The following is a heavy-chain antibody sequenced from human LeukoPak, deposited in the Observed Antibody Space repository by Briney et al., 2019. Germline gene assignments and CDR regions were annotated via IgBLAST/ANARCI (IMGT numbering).Heavy chain of an antibody. CDR1: GYTFTSYY. CDR2: INPNSGGT. V-gene: IGHV1-2*02. CDR3: ARGRLRWYSFDY. D-gene: IGHD4-23*01. Sequence: ASVKVSCKASGYTFTSYYMHWVRQAPGQGLEWMGWINPNSGGTNYAQKFQGRVTMTRDTSISTAYMELSRLRSDDTAVYYCARGRLRWYSFDYWGQGTLVTVSS. J-gene: IGHJ4*02.